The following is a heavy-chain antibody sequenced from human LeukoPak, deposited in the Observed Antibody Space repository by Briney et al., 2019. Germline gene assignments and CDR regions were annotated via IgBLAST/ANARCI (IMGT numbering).Heavy chain of an antibody. CDR1: GFTFSYYG. J-gene: IGHJ4*02. Sequence: GGSLRLSCAASGFTFSYYGMHWVRQAPGKGLEWVAHIWFDGSDKYYADSVKGRFTISRDNSKNTLYLQMDSLRVEDTAVYYCAKPYSDSIGYLRDWGQGTLVTVSS. CDR3: AKPYSDSIGYLRD. D-gene: IGHD3-22*01. V-gene: IGHV3-33*06. CDR2: IWFDGSDK.